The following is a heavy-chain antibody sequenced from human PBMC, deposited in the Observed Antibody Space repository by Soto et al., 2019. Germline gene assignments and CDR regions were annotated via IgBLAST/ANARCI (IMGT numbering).Heavy chain of an antibody. Sequence: GESLKISCKGSGYSFTSYWISWVRQMPGKGLEWMGRIDPSDSYTNYSPSFQGHVTISADKSISTAYLQWSSLKASDTAMYYCARRRVVVVPAATFSSYYGMDVWGQGTTVTVSS. J-gene: IGHJ6*02. CDR2: IDPSDSYT. V-gene: IGHV5-10-1*01. D-gene: IGHD2-2*01. CDR3: ARRRVVVVPAATFSSYYGMDV. CDR1: GYSFTSYW.